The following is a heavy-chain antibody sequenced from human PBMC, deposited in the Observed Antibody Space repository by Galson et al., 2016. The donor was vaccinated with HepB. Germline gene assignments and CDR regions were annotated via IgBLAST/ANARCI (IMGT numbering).Heavy chain of an antibody. V-gene: IGHV3-23*01. Sequence: SLRLSCAASGFTFNNYAMNWVRQAPGKGLEWVSFIGGGTGDNIYFADSVKGRFTISRDNSKNTLYLHMNSLRADDTAVYYCAREGLRAGFYFDSWGRGTLVTVAS. J-gene: IGHJ4*02. CDR2: IGGGTGDNI. CDR3: AREGLRAGFYFDS. D-gene: IGHD2-21*02. CDR1: GFTFNNYA.